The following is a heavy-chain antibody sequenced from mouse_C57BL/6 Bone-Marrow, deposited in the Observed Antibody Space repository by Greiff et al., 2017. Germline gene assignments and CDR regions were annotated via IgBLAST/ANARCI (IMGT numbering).Heavy chain of an antibody. CDR2: IDPETGGT. CDR3: TGEGQLSPCYFDY. J-gene: IGHJ2*01. Sequence: QVQLKESGAELVRPGASVTLSCKASGYTFTDYEMHWVKQTPVHGLEWIGAIDPETGGTAYNHKFKGKAILTADKSSSTAYMELRSLPSEDSAVYYCTGEGQLSPCYFDYWGQGTTLTVSS. CDR1: GYTFTDYE. V-gene: IGHV1-15*01. D-gene: IGHD3-2*02.